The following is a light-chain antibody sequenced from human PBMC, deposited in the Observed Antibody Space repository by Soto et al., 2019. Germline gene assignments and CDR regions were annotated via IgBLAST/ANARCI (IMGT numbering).Light chain of an antibody. J-gene: IGKJ1*01. CDR2: DSS. V-gene: IGKV1-5*01. CDR3: QQYNTGWT. CDR1: QSISRW. Sequence: DTQMTQSPYTLSASVGDSVTITCRACQSISRWLAWYQQKPGKAPNLLIYDSSSLESGVPSRFSGSGSGTEITLTISSLQPDDFATDYCQQYNTGWTFGQGTKVEIK.